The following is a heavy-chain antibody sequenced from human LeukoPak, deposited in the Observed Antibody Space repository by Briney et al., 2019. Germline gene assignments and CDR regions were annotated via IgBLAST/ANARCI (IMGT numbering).Heavy chain of an antibody. D-gene: IGHD2-2*02. Sequence: SETVSLTCTVSGGSISSYYWSWIRQPPGKGLEWIGNIYDSGQTNYNPSLSSRVTISLDTSKNQFSLMLRSLTAADTAVYYCARRYTASPGERFDYWGQGTLLTASS. CDR2: IYDSGQT. V-gene: IGHV4-59*08. CDR3: ARRYTASPGERFDY. J-gene: IGHJ4*02. CDR1: GGSISSYY.